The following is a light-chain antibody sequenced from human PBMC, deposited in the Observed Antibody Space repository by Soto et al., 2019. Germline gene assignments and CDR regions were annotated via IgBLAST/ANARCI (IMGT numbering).Light chain of an antibody. CDR3: QQCSNLFS. CDR2: DAS. Sequence: EIVLPQSPAPLSSSPGERATLSCRASQSLSNFLAWYQQKPGQAPRLLIYDASNRATGTPVRFSGSRSGTDFSRNISGLETYVFAVYYYQQCSNLFSFGRGTTVEI. CDR1: QSLSNF. J-gene: IGKJ3*01. V-gene: IGKV3-11*01.